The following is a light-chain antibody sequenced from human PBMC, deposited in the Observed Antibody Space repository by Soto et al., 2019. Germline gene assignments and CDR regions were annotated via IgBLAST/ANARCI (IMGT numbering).Light chain of an antibody. CDR1: QIISSNY. CDR3: QQYATSPPT. CDR2: GAS. J-gene: IGKJ4*01. V-gene: IGKV3-20*01. Sequence: EIVLTQSPGTVSLSPGERATLSCRASQIISSNYLAWYQQKPGQAPRLLIYGASSRATGIPDKFSGSGSGNDFAPTVSRLEAEDSAEYYRQQYATSPPTFGGGTKVEIK.